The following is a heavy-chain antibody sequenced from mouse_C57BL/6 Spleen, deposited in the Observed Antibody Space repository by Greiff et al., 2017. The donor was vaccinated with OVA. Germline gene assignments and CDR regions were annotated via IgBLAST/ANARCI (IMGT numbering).Heavy chain of an antibody. J-gene: IGHJ3*01. CDR3: ARLSNYNFAY. CDR1: GFNIKDYY. D-gene: IGHD2-5*01. CDR2: IDPEDGET. V-gene: IGHV14-2*01. Sequence: DVKLQESGAELVKPGASVKLSCTASGFNIKDYYMHWVKQRTEQGLEWIGRIDPEDGETKYAPKFQGKATITADTSSNTAYLQLSSLTSEDTAVYYCARLSNYNFAYWGQGTLVTVSA.